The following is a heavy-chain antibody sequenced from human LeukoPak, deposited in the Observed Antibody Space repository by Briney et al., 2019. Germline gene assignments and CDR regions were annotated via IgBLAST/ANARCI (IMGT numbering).Heavy chain of an antibody. V-gene: IGHV3-21*01. J-gene: IGHJ6*03. CDR1: GFTFSNHD. CDR3: VREGSGSTHYMDV. Sequence: GGSLRLSCATSGFTFSNHDMSWVRQAPGKGLEWVSSITGSSNSIDFADSVKGRFAISRDNAKNSLFLQMDSLRVEDTAVYYCVREGSGSTHYMDVWGKGTTVIVSS. D-gene: IGHD3-10*01. CDR2: ITGSSNSI.